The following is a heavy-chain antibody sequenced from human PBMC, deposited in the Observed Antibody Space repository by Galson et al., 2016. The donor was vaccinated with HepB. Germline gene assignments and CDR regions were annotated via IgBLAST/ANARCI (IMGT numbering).Heavy chain of an antibody. D-gene: IGHD2-2*01. V-gene: IGHV4-4*02. J-gene: IGHJ5*01. CDR1: GASVNSSNW. CDR2: IYHTGTS. Sequence: SETLSLTCAVSGASVNSSNWWTWVRQAPGTGLEWIGEIYHTGTSNNNPSLLSRFTMSIDNSRNLFSLNLNSVTAADPAVYYCASASIFPAARMVFDSWGQGILVTVSS. CDR3: ASASIFPAARMVFDS.